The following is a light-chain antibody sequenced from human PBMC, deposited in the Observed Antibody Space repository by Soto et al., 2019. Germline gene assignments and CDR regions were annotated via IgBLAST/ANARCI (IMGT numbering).Light chain of an antibody. J-gene: IGLJ2*01. Sequence: QSVLTQPPSASGTPGQRVTISCSGSSSNIGSNTVNWYQQLPGTAPKLLIYSNNQRPSGVPDRFSGYKSGTAASLAISGLQSEDEADYYCAAWDDSLSRVVFGGGTQLTVL. V-gene: IGLV1-44*01. CDR2: SNN. CDR3: AAWDDSLSRVV. CDR1: SSNIGSNT.